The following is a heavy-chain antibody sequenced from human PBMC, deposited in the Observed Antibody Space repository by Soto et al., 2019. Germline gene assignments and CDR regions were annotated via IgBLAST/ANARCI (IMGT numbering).Heavy chain of an antibody. CDR3: AREGFSGWYEGPFDY. Sequence: QVQLVQSGAEVKKAGSSVKVSCKASGGTFSSYAISWVRQAPGQGLEWMGGIIPIFGTANYAQKFQGRVTITADESTSTAYMELSSLRSEDTAVYYCAREGFSGWYEGPFDYWGQGTLVTVSS. J-gene: IGHJ4*02. V-gene: IGHV1-69*01. CDR2: IIPIFGTA. D-gene: IGHD6-19*01. CDR1: GGTFSSYA.